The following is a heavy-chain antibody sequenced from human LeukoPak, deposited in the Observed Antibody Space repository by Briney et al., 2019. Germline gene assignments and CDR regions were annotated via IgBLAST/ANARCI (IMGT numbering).Heavy chain of an antibody. CDR3: VRAPYGDYYYYYGMDV. V-gene: IGHV3-48*03. D-gene: IGHD4-17*01. Sequence: GGSLTLSCAASGFTFSNYAMNWVRQAPGKGLEWLSYINSSGSTVYYADSVKGRFTISRDNAKNSLYLQMNSLRAEDTSVYYCVRAPYGDYYYYYGMDVWGQGTTVTVSS. J-gene: IGHJ6*02. CDR2: INSSGSTV. CDR1: GFTFSNYA.